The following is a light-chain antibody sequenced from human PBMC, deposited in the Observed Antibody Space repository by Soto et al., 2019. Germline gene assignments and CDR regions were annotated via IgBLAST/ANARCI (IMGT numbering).Light chain of an antibody. V-gene: IGLV1-44*01. CDR3: AAWDDSLNGVV. J-gene: IGLJ2*01. Sequence: QSVLTQLPSASGTPGQRVTISCSGSGSNIRSNTANWYQQLPGAAPKLLIYSNIQRPSGVPDRFSGSKSGTSASLAISGLQSEDEGDYYCAAWDDSLNGVVFGGGTKLTVL. CDR1: GSNIRSNT. CDR2: SNI.